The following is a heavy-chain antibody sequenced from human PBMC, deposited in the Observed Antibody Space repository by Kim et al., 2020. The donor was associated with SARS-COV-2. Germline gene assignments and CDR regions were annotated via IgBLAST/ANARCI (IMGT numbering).Heavy chain of an antibody. V-gene: IGHV4-59*01. CDR3: ARSYYYGSGSYGMDV. J-gene: IGHJ6*02. Sequence: PTPQRRVTISVDTSKNRFSLKRSSVTAADTAVYYCARSYYYGSGSYGMDVWGQGTTVTVSS. D-gene: IGHD3-10*01.